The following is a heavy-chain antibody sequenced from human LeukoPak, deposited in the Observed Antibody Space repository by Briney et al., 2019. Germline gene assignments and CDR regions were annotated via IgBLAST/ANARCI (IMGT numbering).Heavy chain of an antibody. CDR3: ARRRGIAAAGGSNWFDP. D-gene: IGHD6-13*01. CDR2: TNPNSGNT. J-gene: IGHJ5*02. Sequence: ASVKVSCKASGYTFTSYDINWVRQAPGQGLEWMGWTNPNSGNTGYAQKFQGRVTMTRNTSISTAYMELSSLRSEDTAVYYCARRRGIAAAGGSNWFDPWGQGTLVTVSS. V-gene: IGHV1-8*01. CDR1: GYTFTSYD.